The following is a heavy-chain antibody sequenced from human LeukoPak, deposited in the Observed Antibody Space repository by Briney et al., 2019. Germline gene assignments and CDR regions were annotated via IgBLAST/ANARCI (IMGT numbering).Heavy chain of an antibody. CDR3: ARGLLSGNYDSSGYPDY. CDR2: INPSGGST. V-gene: IGHV1-46*01. Sequence: GASVKVSCKASGYTFTSYYMHWVRQAPGQGLEWMGIINPSGGSTSYAQKFQGRVTMTRDTSTSTVYMELSSLRSEDTAVYYCARGLLSGNYDSSGYPDYWGQGTLVTVSS. D-gene: IGHD3-22*01. J-gene: IGHJ4*02. CDR1: GYTFTSYY.